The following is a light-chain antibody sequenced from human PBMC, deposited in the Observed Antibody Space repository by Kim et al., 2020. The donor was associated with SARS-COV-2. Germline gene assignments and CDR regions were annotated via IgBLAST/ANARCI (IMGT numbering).Light chain of an antibody. J-gene: IGLJ1*01. V-gene: IGLV2-11*01. CDR2: DVH. Sequence: PGQSVTISCTGTSSDIGTSNRCSWYQQPPGTAPKLIIYDVHKRPSGVPDRFSGSKSGNTASLTISGLQGEDEADYYCCSHAGTFYVFGTGTKVTVL. CDR3: CSHAGTFYV. CDR1: SSDIGTSNR.